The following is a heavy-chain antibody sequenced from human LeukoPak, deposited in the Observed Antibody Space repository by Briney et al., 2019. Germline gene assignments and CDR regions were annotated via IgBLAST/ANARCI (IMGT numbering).Heavy chain of an antibody. CDR2: ISYSGST. CDR1: GGPISSYY. V-gene: IGHV4-59*01. D-gene: IGHD6-25*01. Sequence: SETLSLTCTVSGGPISSYYWIWIRQPPGKGLEWIGYISYSGSTNYNPSLKSRITISVDTSKNQFSLKLSSVTAADAAVYYCTRGARSGIVGWSDPWGQGTLVTVSS. J-gene: IGHJ5*02. CDR3: TRGARSGIVGWSDP.